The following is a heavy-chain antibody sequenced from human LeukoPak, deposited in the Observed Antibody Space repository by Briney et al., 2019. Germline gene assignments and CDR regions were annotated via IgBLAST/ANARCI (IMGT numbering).Heavy chain of an antibody. CDR1: GGTLSSYA. CDR2: IIPILGIA. CDR3: ASPASGYDTTYDY. D-gene: IGHD5-12*01. V-gene: IGHV1-69*04. Sequence: ASVKVSCKASGGTLSSYAISWVRQAPGQGLEWMGRIIPILGIANYAQKFQGRVTITADKSTSTAYMELSSLRSEDTAVYHCASPASGYDTTYDYWGQGTLVTVSS. J-gene: IGHJ4*02.